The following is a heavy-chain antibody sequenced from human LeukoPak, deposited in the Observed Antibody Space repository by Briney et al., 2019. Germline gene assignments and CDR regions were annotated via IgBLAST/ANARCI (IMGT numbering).Heavy chain of an antibody. CDR1: GFTFTSYG. J-gene: IGHJ4*02. V-gene: IGHV3-33*01. D-gene: IGHD1-26*01. CDR3: ARASGCYDF. CDR2: IWPDGSNK. Sequence: PGGSLRLSCVASGFTFTSYGLHWVRLAPGKGLEWVAVIWPDGSNKYYADSVKGRFTISRDDSKSTVYLQMNNLRVDDTALYYCARASGCYDFWGQGTLVTVSS.